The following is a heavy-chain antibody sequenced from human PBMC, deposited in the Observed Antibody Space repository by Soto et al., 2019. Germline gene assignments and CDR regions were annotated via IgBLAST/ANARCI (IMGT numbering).Heavy chain of an antibody. CDR3: ARADDFWSGEDV. V-gene: IGHV1-69*12. D-gene: IGHD3-3*01. Sequence: QVQLVQSGAEVKKPGSSVKVSCKASGGTFSSYAISWVRQAPGQGLEWMGGIIPIFGTANYAQKFQGRVTIXAVXSPSTAYMERSSLRSEDTAVYYCARADDFWSGEDVWGQGTTVTVSS. J-gene: IGHJ6*02. CDR2: IIPIFGTA. CDR1: GGTFSSYA.